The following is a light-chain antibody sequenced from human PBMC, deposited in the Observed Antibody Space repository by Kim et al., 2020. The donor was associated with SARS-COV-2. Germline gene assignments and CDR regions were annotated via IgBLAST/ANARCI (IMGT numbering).Light chain of an antibody. CDR1: ALSKKY. J-gene: IGLJ3*02. CDR3: YSTDSSGNHRV. Sequence: SYELTQPPSVSVSPGQTARITCSGDALSKKYAYWYQQKSGQAPVLVIYEDSKRPSGIPERFSGSSSGTMATLTISGAQVEDEADYYCYSTDSSGNHRVFG. CDR2: EDS. V-gene: IGLV3-10*01.